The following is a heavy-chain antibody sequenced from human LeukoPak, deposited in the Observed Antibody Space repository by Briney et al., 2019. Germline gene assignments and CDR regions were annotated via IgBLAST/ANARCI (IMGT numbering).Heavy chain of an antibody. CDR1: GFTFSSYA. CDR3: ARVSSYNWNYLHFDY. Sequence: GGSLRLSCAASGFTFSSYAMHWVRQAPGKGLEWVAVISYDGSNKYYADSVKGRFTISRDNSKNTLYLQMNSLRAEDTAVYYCARVSSYNWNYLHFDYWGQGTLVTVSS. D-gene: IGHD1-7*01. V-gene: IGHV3-30*04. J-gene: IGHJ4*02. CDR2: ISYDGSNK.